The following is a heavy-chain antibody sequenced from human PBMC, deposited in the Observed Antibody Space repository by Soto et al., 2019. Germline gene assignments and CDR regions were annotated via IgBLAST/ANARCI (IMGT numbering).Heavy chain of an antibody. CDR2: MNPSNGHT. CDR3: ARDGGIAVAPKY. CDR1: GYTFSSYD. D-gene: IGHD6-19*01. Sequence: GASVKVSCKASGYTFSSYDIYWVRQASGQGLEWMGWMNPSNGHTGYAQKFQGRVTITADESTSTAYMELSSLRSEDTAVYYCARDGGIAVAPKYWGQGTLVTVSS. J-gene: IGHJ4*02. V-gene: IGHV1-8*01.